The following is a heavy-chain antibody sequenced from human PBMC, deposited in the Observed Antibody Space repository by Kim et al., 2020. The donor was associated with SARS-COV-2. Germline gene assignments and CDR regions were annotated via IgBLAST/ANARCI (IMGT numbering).Heavy chain of an antibody. D-gene: IGHD3-22*01. J-gene: IGHJ5*02. CDR2: IYYSGST. CDR1: GGSISSYY. Sequence: SETLSLTCTVSGGSISSYYWSWIRQPPGKGLEWIGYIYYSGSTNYNPSLKSRVTISVDTSKNQFSLKLSSVTAADTAVYYCARDSPSDRSGYYCLDPWGQGTLVTVSS. V-gene: IGHV4-59*01. CDR3: ARDSPSDRSGYYCLDP.